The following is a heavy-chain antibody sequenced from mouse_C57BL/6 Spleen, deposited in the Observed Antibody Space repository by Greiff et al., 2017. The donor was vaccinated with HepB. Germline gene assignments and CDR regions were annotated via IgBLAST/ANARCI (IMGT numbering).Heavy chain of an antibody. V-gene: IGHV5-6*02. CDR2: ISSGGSYT. J-gene: IGHJ2*01. CDR1: GFTFSSYG. Sequence: DVMLVESGGELVKPGGSLKLSCAASGFTFSSYGMSWVRQTPDKRLEWVATISSGGSYTYYPDSVKGRVTISRDNAKNTLYLQMSSLKSEDTDMYYCARDAATISTGGYYFGYWGQGTTLTVSS. CDR3: ARDAATISTGGYYFGY. D-gene: IGHD2-12*01.